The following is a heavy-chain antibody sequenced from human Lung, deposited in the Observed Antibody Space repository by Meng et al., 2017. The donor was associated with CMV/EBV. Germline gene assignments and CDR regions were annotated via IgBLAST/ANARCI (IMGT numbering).Heavy chain of an antibody. Sequence: SCAASGFTFSNYAIHWVRQAPGKGLEWVAVISYDGSNKYYADSVKGRFTIPRDNSKNTLYLQMNSLRAEDTAVYYCARGEHRIAVAGSAFDIWGQGTMVIVS. CDR3: ARGEHRIAVAGSAFDI. V-gene: IGHV3-30-3*01. D-gene: IGHD6-19*01. CDR1: GFTFSNYA. CDR2: ISYDGSNK. J-gene: IGHJ3*02.